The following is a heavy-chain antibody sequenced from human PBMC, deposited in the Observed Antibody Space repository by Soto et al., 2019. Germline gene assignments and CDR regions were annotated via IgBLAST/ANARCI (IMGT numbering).Heavy chain of an antibody. D-gene: IGHD3-10*01. J-gene: IGHJ3*02. V-gene: IGHV4-34*01. Sequence: SETLTLTCAVYGGSFSGYYWSWIRQPPGKGLEWIGEINHSGSTNYNPSLKSRVTISVGTSKNQFSLKLSSATAADTAAYYCARGGSGGFAFDIWGQGTMVTVSS. CDR3: ARGGSGGFAFDI. CDR1: GGSFSGYY. CDR2: INHSGST.